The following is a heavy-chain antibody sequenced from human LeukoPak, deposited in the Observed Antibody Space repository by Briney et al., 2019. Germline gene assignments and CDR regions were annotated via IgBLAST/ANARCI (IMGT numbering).Heavy chain of an antibody. J-gene: IGHJ5*02. CDR3: AREEGTVTTRGWFDP. V-gene: IGHV4-34*01. Sequence: PSETLSLTCAVYGGSFSGYYWSWIRQPPGKGLEWIGEINHSGSTNYNPSLKSRVTISVDTSKNQFSLKLSSVTAADTAVYYCAREEGTVTTRGWFDPWGQGTLVTVSS. D-gene: IGHD4-11*01. CDR2: INHSGST. CDR1: GGSFSGYY.